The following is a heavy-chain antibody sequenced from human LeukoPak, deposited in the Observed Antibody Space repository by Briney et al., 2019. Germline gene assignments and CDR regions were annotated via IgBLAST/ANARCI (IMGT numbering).Heavy chain of an antibody. CDR3: ARGQAAQDY. CDR2: FNPEDGET. D-gene: IGHD6-13*01. Sequence: ASVRVSCKVSGYSLSDSSMHWVRQAPGKGLEWMGTFNPEDGETIYAQKFQGRVTMTEDTSIDTAYLDLSSLRSEDTAVYYCARGQAAQDYWGQGTLVTVSS. J-gene: IGHJ4*02. V-gene: IGHV1-24*01. CDR1: GYSLSDSS.